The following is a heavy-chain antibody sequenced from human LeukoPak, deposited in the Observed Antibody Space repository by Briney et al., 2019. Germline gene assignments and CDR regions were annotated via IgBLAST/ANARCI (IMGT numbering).Heavy chain of an antibody. CDR3: ARHDFPNTQKTGLLLSYFDY. CDR2: IYYSGST. V-gene: IGHV4-39*01. Sequence: PSETPSLTCTVSGGSISSSSYYWGWISQPPGKGLEWIGRIYYSGSTYYNPSLKSLVTISVDTSKNQFSLKLSSVTAADTAVYYCARHDFPNTQKTGLLLSYFDYWGQGTLVTVSS. CDR1: GGSISSSSYY. D-gene: IGHD3/OR15-3a*01. J-gene: IGHJ4*02.